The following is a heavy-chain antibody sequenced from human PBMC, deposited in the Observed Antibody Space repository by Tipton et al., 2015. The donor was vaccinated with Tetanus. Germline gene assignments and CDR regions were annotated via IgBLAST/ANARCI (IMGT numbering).Heavy chain of an antibody. CDR1: GGSIRSGGFY. Sequence: TLSLTCTVSGGSIRSGGFYWSWIRQHPVKGLEWIGYIYYTGNTYYNPSLKSRVTISVDTSKNQFSLKLSSVTAADTAVYYCAGTSCYLYSSYWGQGTLVTVSS. CDR3: AGTSCYLYSSY. V-gene: IGHV4-31*03. J-gene: IGHJ1*01. D-gene: IGHD3-10*01. CDR2: IYYTGNT.